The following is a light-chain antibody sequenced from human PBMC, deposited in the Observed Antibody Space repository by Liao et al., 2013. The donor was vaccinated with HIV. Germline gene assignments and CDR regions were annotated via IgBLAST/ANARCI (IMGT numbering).Light chain of an antibody. CDR3: QAWDIGTRVV. J-gene: IGLJ2*01. CDR1: NIGSKS. CDR2: YDR. V-gene: IGLV3-21*01. Sequence: SYELTQPPSVSVAPGQTAIIMCGGDNIGSKSVHWYQQKPGQVPVLLIHYDRDRPPGIPERFSGSNSGNTATLSVSGTQAMDEADYFCQAWDIGTRVVFGGGTTLTVL.